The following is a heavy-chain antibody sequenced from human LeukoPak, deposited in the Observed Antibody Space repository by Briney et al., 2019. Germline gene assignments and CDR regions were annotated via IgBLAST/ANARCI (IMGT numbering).Heavy chain of an antibody. D-gene: IGHD3-22*01. CDR3: ARAAYDSSGYLTL. V-gene: IGHV3-33*01. CDR2: VWYDGSNK. Sequence: GRSLRLSCTASGFTFSSYGMHWVRQAPGKGLEWVAVVWYDGSNKYYADSVKGRFTISRDNSKNALYLQMNSLRAEDTAMFYCARAAYDSSGYLTLWGQGTLVSVSS. J-gene: IGHJ4*02. CDR1: GFTFSSYG.